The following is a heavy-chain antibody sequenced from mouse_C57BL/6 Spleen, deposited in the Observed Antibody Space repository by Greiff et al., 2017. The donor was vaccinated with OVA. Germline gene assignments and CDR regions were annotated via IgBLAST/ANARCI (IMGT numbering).Heavy chain of an antibody. CDR2: IYPSDSET. CDR3: AKQELDYYAMDY. J-gene: IGHJ4*01. V-gene: IGHV1-61*01. CDR1: GYTFTSYW. D-gene: IGHD3-3*01. Sequence: QVQLQQPGAELVRPGSSVKLSCKASGYTFTSYWMDWVKQRPGQGLEWIGNIYPSDSETHYNQKFKDKATLTVDKSSSTAYMQLSSLTSEDSAVYYDAKQELDYYAMDYWGQGTSVTVSS.